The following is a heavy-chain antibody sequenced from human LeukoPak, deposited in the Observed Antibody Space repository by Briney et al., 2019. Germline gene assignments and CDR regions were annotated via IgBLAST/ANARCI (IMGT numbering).Heavy chain of an antibody. V-gene: IGHV3-64D*06. CDR2: ISSNGGST. D-gene: IGHD4-17*01. Sequence: PGGSLRLSCSASGFTFSSYAMHWVRQAPGKGLEYVSAISSNGGSTYYADSVKGRFTISRDNPKNTLYLQMSSLRAEDTAVYYCVKDPYGGYVLNDAFDIWGQGTMVTVSS. CDR3: VKDPYGGYVLNDAFDI. J-gene: IGHJ3*02. CDR1: GFTFSSYA.